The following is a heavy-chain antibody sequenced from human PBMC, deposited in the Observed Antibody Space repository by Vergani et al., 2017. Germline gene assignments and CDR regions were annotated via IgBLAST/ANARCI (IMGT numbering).Heavy chain of an antibody. CDR2: ISPYNHKT. V-gene: IGHV1-18*04. CDR3: SRSQMATNDFDL. D-gene: IGHD5-24*01. Sequence: QAQLGQSDSEVKKPGDSVTLSCKTSGYTFVNHPITWVRQAPGQGLVWMGWISPYNHKTLYSQKVECRVTMTSDTSSSTVFLELRRLTSDDTAIYYCSRSQMATNDFDLWGRGTLVTVSS. CDR1: GYTFVNHP. J-gene: IGHJ4*02.